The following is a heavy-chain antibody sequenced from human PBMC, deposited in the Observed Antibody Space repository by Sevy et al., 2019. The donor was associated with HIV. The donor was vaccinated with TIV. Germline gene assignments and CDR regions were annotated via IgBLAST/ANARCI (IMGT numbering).Heavy chain of an antibody. CDR2: IYSTGST. D-gene: IGHD6-19*01. J-gene: IGHJ2*01. CDR1: GGAISSSSYY. Sequence: SETLSLTCTVSGGAISSSSYYWGWIRQPPGKGLEWIGSIYSTGSTSYNPSLKSRVTISVDTSKNQFSLRLTSVTAADTAVFYCATPRASGCYEATGGYFDLWGRGTLVTVSS. CDR3: ATPRASGCYEATGGYFDL. V-gene: IGHV4-39*01.